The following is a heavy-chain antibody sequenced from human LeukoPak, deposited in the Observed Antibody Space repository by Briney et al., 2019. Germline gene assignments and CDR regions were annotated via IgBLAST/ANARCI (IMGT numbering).Heavy chain of an antibody. J-gene: IGHJ5*02. V-gene: IGHV4-59*01. CDR2: IYYSGST. D-gene: IGHD6-13*01. Sequence: SETLSLTCAVSGGSISGYYWSWIRQPSGKGLEWIGYIYYSGSTNYNPSLKSRVTISVDTSKNQFSLKLGSVTAADTAVYYCARGCSAGTPHNWFDPWGQGTLVTVSS. CDR1: GGSISGYY. CDR3: ARGCSAGTPHNWFDP.